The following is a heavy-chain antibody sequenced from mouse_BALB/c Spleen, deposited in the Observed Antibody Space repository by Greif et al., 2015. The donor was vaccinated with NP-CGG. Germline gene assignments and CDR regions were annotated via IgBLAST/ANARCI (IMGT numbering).Heavy chain of an antibody. D-gene: IGHD4-1*01. J-gene: IGHJ1*01. V-gene: IGHV1-7*01. CDR2: INPSTGYT. CDR1: GYTFTSYW. CDR3: ATGTYFDV. Sequence: QVQLQQSGAELAKPGASVKMSCKASGYTFTSYWMHWVKRRPGQGLEWIGYINPSTGYTEYKQKFKDKATLTADKSSSTAYMQLSSLTSEDSAVYYCATGTYFDVWGAGTTVTVSS.